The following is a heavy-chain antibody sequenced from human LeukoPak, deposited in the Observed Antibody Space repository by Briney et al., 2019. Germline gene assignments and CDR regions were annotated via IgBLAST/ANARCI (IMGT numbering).Heavy chain of an antibody. CDR2: ISGSGGST. D-gene: IGHD3-22*01. CDR3: VTSSGYYGSDAFDI. Sequence: GGTLRLSCAASGFTFSSYAMSWVRQAPGKGLEWVSAISGSGGSTYYADSVKGRFTISRDNSKNTLYLQMNSLRAEDTAVYYCVTSSGYYGSDAFDIWGQGTMVTVSS. CDR1: GFTFSSYA. V-gene: IGHV3-23*01. J-gene: IGHJ3*02.